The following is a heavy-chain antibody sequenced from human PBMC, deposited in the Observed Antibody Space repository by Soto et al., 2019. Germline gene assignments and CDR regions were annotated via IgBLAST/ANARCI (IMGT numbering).Heavy chain of an antibody. CDR2: ISYDGSNK. Sequence: GGSLRLSCAASGFTFSSYGMHWVRQAPGKGLEWVAVISYDGSNKYYADSVKGRFTISRDNSKNTLYLQMNSLRAEDTAVYYCAKAVRRVYDSSAPGYWGQGTLVTVSS. CDR1: GFTFSSYG. D-gene: IGHD3-22*01. CDR3: AKAVRRVYDSSAPGY. J-gene: IGHJ4*02. V-gene: IGHV3-30*18.